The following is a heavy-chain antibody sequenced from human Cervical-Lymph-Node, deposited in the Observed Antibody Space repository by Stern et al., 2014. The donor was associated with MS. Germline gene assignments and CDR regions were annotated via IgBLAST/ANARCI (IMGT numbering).Heavy chain of an antibody. CDR2: IDTGNGRT. Sequence: QVQLVQSGAEVKKPGASVKVSCKASGYTFTSNAIHWVRQAPGQRLEWMGWIDTGNGRTKLSQNFQGRVTLTSDTSASTIYMEVRNLRSDDTAMYYCARDFGVYYFDSWVQGTLVTVSS. J-gene: IGHJ4*02. CDR3: ARDFGVYYFDS. D-gene: IGHD3-3*01. V-gene: IGHV1-3*04. CDR1: GYTFTSNA.